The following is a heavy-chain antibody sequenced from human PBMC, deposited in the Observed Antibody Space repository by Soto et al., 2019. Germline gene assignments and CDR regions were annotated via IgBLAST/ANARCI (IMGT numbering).Heavy chain of an antibody. J-gene: IGHJ3*02. D-gene: IGHD2-15*01. CDR3: ARVRYCSGGSCLNDAFDI. V-gene: IGHV1-69*02. CDR1: GGTFSSYT. Sequence: ASVKVSCKASGGTFSSYTISWVRQAPGQGLEWMGRIIPILGIANYAQKFQGRVTITADKSTSTAYMELSSLRSEDTAVYYCARVRYCSGGSCLNDAFDIWGQGTMVTVSS. CDR2: IIPILGIA.